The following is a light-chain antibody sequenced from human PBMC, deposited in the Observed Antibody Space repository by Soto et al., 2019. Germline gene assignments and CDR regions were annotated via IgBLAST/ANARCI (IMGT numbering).Light chain of an antibody. V-gene: IGLV1-47*01. CDR3: AAWDDSLSGRLV. CDR1: SSNIGSNY. J-gene: IGLJ2*01. CDR2: RNN. Sequence: QAVVTQPPSASGTPGQRVTISCSGSSSNIGSNYVYWYQQLPGTAPKLLIYRNNQRPSGVPDRFSGSKSGTSASLAISGLRSEDEADYYCAAWDDSLSGRLVFGGGTQLTVL.